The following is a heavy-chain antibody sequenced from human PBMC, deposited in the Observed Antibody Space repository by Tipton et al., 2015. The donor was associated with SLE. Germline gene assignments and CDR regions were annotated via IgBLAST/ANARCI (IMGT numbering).Heavy chain of an antibody. Sequence: SLRLSCAASGFTFSSYGMHWVRQAPGKGLEWVAVIWYDGSNKYYAASVKGRFTISRDNSKNTLYLQMNSLRAEDTAVYYCAARILPDGWAFDIWAPGTMVPVS. CDR3: AARILPDGWAFDI. CDR1: GFTFSSYG. V-gene: IGHV3-33*08. CDR2: IWYDGSNK. J-gene: IGHJ3*02. D-gene: IGHD2-15*01.